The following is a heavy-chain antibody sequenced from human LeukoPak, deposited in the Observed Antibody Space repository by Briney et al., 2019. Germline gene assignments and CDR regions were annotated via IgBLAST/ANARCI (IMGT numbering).Heavy chain of an antibody. Sequence: ASAKVSCKASGYTFTSYYMHWVRQAPGQGLEWVGIINPSGGSTSYAQKFQGRVTMTRDTSTSTVYMELSRLRSDDTAVYYCARVDDRGHYCGSSGPRKLFDYWGQGTLVTVSS. CDR3: ARVDDRGHYCGSSGPRKLFDY. CDR2: INPSGGST. V-gene: IGHV1-46*01. CDR1: GYTFTSYY. J-gene: IGHJ4*02. D-gene: IGHD3-22*01.